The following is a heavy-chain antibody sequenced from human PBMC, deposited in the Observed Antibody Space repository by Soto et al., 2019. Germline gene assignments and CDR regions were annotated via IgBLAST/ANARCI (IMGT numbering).Heavy chain of an antibody. CDR1: GFTFSNFG. J-gene: IGHJ2*01. V-gene: IGHV3-33*01. Sequence: QVQLVECGGGVVQPGRSLRLSCAASGFTFSNFGMHWVRQAPGKGLEWVAVIWYDGSNEYYPDSVKGRFTISRDNSKNTLYLQMNSLRAEDTAVYYCARLNTGWYFDLWGRGTLVTVSS. CDR2: IWYDGSNE. CDR3: ARLNTGWYFDL. D-gene: IGHD4-17*01.